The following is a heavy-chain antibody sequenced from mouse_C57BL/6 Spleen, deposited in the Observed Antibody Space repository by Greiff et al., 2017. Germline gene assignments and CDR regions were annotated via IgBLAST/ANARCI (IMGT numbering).Heavy chain of an antibody. CDR2: IHPNSGST. J-gene: IGHJ2*01. D-gene: IGHD2-3*01. CDR1: GYTFTSYW. Sequence: VQLQQPGAELVKPGASVKLSCKASGYTFTSYWMHWVKQRPGQGLEWIGMIHPNSGSTNYNEKFKSKATLTVDKSSSTAYMQLSSLTSEDSAVYYCARSGGGYDGTLDYFDYWGQGTTLTVSS. CDR3: ARSGGGYDGTLDYFDY. V-gene: IGHV1-64*01.